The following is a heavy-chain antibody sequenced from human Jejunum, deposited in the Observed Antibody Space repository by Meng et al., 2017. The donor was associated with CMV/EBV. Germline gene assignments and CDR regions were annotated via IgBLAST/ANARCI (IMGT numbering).Heavy chain of an antibody. CDR3: ARDNDFTNSY. J-gene: IGHJ4*02. Sequence: CTASGFNFRGYSVNWVRQAPGKGLEWVSSINSDSRYIYYADSVKGRFTISRDSAKNSLYLQMESLRAEDTAVYYCARDNDFTNSYWGQGTLVTVSS. V-gene: IGHV3-21*01. CDR1: GFNFRGYS. CDR2: INSDSRYI. D-gene: IGHD4-11*01.